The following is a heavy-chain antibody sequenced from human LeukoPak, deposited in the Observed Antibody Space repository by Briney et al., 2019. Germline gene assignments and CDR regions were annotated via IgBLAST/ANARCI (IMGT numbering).Heavy chain of an antibody. D-gene: IGHD2-2*02. CDR1: GFTLSTYA. V-gene: IGHV3-30*04. CDR2: ISFNGVNT. J-gene: IGHJ3*02. CDR3: AKGVDNTDAFDI. Sequence: GGSLRLSCAASGFTLSTYAIHCGRQAPGKGVERVAVISFNGVNTFYADSVKGRFTISRDNSKNTLYLQLNSLRAEDTAVYYCAKGVDNTDAFDIWGQGTLVTVSP.